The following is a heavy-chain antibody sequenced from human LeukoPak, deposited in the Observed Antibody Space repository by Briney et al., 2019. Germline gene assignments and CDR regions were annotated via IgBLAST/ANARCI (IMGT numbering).Heavy chain of an antibody. CDR2: ISYDGSNK. CDR1: GFTFDSYA. D-gene: IGHD3-16*01. CDR3: ARGYVNGN. V-gene: IGHV3-30-3*01. Sequence: PGRSLRLSCAASGFTFDSYAIHWVRQAPGKGLEWVAFISYDGSNKYYADSVKGRFTISRDNSKNTLYLQMNSLRAEDTAVYYCARGYVNGNWGQGTLVTVSS. J-gene: IGHJ4*02.